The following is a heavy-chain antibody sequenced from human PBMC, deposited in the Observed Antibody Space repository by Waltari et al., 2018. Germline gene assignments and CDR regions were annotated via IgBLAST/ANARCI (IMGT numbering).Heavy chain of an antibody. V-gene: IGHV4-4*07. CDR3: ARDRVYYDILTGYVPLYGMDV. J-gene: IGHJ6*02. Sequence: QVQLQESGPGLVKPSETLSLTCTVSGGSISSYYWSWIGQPAGKGLEWIGRIYTSGSTNYDPSLKRRVTMSVDTSKNQFSLKLSSVTAADTAVYYCARDRVYYDILTGYVPLYGMDVWGQGTTVTVSS. CDR2: IYTSGST. CDR1: GGSISSYY. D-gene: IGHD3-9*01.